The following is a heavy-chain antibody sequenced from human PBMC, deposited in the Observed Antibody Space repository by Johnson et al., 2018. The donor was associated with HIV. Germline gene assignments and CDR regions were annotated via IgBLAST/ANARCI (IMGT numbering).Heavy chain of an antibody. CDR3: LIRDAFDI. CDR2: IRYDGSNT. CDR1: GFTFRSYG. V-gene: IGHV3-33*08. Sequence: QVQLVESGGGVVQPGRSLRLSCAASGFTFRSYGMHWVRQAPGKGLEWVAFIRYDGSNTYYADSVKGRFTISRDNSKNTMFLQMNSLRAEDTAVYYCLIRDAFDIWGQGTMVTVSS. J-gene: IGHJ3*02. D-gene: IGHD2-8*01.